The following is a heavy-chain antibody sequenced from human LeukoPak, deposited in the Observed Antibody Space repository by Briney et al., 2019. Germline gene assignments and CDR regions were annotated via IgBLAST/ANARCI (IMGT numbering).Heavy chain of an antibody. Sequence: GASVKVSCKASGCTFTSYDINWVRQATGQGLEWMGWMNPNSGNTGYAQKFQGRVTITRNTSISTAYMELSRLRSEDTAVYYCARGAGGRARNWFDPWGQGTLVTVSS. V-gene: IGHV1-8*03. CDR1: GCTFTSYD. D-gene: IGHD1-14*01. CDR3: ARGAGGRARNWFDP. CDR2: MNPNSGNT. J-gene: IGHJ5*02.